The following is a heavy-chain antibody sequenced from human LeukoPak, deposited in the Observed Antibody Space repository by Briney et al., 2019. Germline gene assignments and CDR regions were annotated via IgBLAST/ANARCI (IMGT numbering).Heavy chain of an antibody. CDR1: GFTFSSYA. CDR3: TSWGDTTAEYFQR. CDR2: INPDGRDT. D-gene: IGHD2-21*02. Sequence: PGGSLRLSCAASGFTFSSYAMSWVRQAPGKGLEWVAHINPDGRDTYYVDSVKGRFTISRDNAQNSMCLQMNSLRVEDTAVYYCTSWGDTTAEYFQRWGQGTLVTVSS. J-gene: IGHJ1*01. V-gene: IGHV3-7*01.